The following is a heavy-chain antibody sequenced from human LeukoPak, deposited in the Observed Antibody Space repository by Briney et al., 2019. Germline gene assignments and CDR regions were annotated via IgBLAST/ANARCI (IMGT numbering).Heavy chain of an antibody. Sequence: SETLSLTCTVSDDSISDYYRGWIRQPPGKGLEWIGYFHNSGTSTYNPSLKSRVTISADTSKNQFSLKLNSLTTADTAVYYCTRGAGWLIDCWGQGILVAVSS. J-gene: IGHJ4*02. D-gene: IGHD3-16*01. CDR2: FHNSGTS. V-gene: IGHV4-59*01. CDR1: DDSISDYY. CDR3: TRGAGWLIDC.